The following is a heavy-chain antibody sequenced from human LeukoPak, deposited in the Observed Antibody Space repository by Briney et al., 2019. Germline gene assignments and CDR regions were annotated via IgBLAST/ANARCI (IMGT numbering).Heavy chain of an antibody. J-gene: IGHJ4*02. CDR2: VSYSGST. V-gene: IGHV4-39*01. D-gene: IGHD3-3*01. CDR3: PRHRNLSGYLFFDY. Sequence: SETLSLTCTVSGDSISSSSSYWGWIRQPPGKGLEWIATVSYSGSTYYNPSLKSRVTISVDTSKDQFSLKLSSVTAADTAVYYCPRHRNLSGYLFFDYWGQGTLVTVSS. CDR1: GDSISSSSSY.